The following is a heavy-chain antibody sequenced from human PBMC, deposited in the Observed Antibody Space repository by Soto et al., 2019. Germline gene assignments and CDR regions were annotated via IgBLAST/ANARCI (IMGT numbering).Heavy chain of an antibody. Sequence: SETLSLTCTVSGGSVRSGSDYWSWIRQPPGKGLEWIGYIYYSGSTNYNPSLKSRVTISVDTSKNQFSLKLSSVTAADTAVYYCARGIEGWYQGRYYYGMDVWGQGTTVTVSS. CDR2: IYYSGST. V-gene: IGHV4-61*01. J-gene: IGHJ6*02. D-gene: IGHD6-19*01. CDR3: ARGIEGWYQGRYYYGMDV. CDR1: GGSVRSGSDY.